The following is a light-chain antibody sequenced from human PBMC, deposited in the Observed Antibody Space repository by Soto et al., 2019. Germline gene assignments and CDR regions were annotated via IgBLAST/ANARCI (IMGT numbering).Light chain of an antibody. V-gene: IGKV3-11*01. J-gene: IGKJ1*01. Sequence: EIVLTQSPATLSLSPGERATLSCRADESVSSYLAWYQQKPGQAPRLLIYDASNRATGVPARFSGSGSGTDFTLTVSSLEPEDFAVYYCQQRRSWPRTFGQGPKVDIK. CDR1: ESVSSY. CDR3: QQRRSWPRT. CDR2: DAS.